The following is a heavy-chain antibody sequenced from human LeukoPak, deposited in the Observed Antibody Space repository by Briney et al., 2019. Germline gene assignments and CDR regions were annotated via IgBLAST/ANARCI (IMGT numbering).Heavy chain of an antibody. CDR1: GFTFSSYS. Sequence: GGSLRLSCAASGFTFSSYSMNWVRQAPGKGLEWVSSISSSSSYIYYADSVKGRFTISRDNAKNSLYLQMNSLRAEDTAVYYCARSGCSSTSCPGDYWGQGTLVTVSS. J-gene: IGHJ4*02. V-gene: IGHV3-21*01. CDR3: ARSGCSSTSCPGDY. CDR2: ISSSSSYI. D-gene: IGHD2-2*01.